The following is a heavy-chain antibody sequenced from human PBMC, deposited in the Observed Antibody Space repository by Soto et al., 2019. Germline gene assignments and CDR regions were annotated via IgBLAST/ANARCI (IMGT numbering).Heavy chain of an antibody. D-gene: IGHD6-13*01. CDR1: GGSISSYY. CDR3: ARVSGIAADGSPNQKTKRRYYFDY. Sequence: SETLSLTCTVSGGSISSYYWSWIRQPPGKGLEWIGYIYYSGSTNYNPSLKSRVTISVDTSKNQFSLKLSSVTAADTAVYYCARVSGIAADGSPNQKTKRRYYFDYWGQGTLVTVSS. CDR2: IYYSGST. V-gene: IGHV4-59*01. J-gene: IGHJ4*02.